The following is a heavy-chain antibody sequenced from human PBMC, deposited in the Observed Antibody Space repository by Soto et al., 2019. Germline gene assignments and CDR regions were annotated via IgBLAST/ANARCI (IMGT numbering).Heavy chain of an antibody. Sequence: EVQLVESGGGLVQPGGSLRLSCAASGFTFSGDWMHWVRQAAGKGLVWVSRINMDGTRTNYADSVKGRFTISRDNAKNTRYRQKDSLRVDDTAVYFCARGPRGLYHHDYWGQGALFTVPS. D-gene: IGHD2-2*01. V-gene: IGHV3-74*01. J-gene: IGHJ4*02. CDR3: ARGPRGLYHHDY. CDR1: GFTFSGDW. CDR2: INMDGTRT.